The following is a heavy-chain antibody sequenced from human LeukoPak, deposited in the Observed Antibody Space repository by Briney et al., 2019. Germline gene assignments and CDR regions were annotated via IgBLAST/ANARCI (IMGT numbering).Heavy chain of an antibody. CDR2: IKTKTDGGTT. CDR1: GFICTNAW. Sequence: GGSLRLSCAASGFICTNAWMSWVRQAPGKGLEWVGRIKTKTDGGTTDYAAPVKGRFTISRDDSKNTLYLQMNSLKTEDTAVYYCIATYYYDSSGYALDYWGQGTLVTVSS. D-gene: IGHD3-22*01. CDR3: IATYYYDSSGYALDY. J-gene: IGHJ4*02. V-gene: IGHV3-15*01.